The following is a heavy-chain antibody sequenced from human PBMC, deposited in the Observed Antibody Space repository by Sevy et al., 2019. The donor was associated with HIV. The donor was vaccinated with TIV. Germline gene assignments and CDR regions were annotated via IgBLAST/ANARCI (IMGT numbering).Heavy chain of an antibody. J-gene: IGHJ6*02. CDR1: GFTFSSYG. CDR3: ATERSAGSSSGGFLDV. V-gene: IGHV3-33*01. D-gene: IGHD1-1*01. CDR2: IWYDGSNK. Sequence: GGSLRLSCAASGFTFSSYGMHWVRQAPGKGLEWVAVIWYDGSNKYYADSVKGRFTISRDNSKNTLYLQMNSLRVEDTAVYYGATERSAGSSSGGFLDVWGQGTTVTVSS.